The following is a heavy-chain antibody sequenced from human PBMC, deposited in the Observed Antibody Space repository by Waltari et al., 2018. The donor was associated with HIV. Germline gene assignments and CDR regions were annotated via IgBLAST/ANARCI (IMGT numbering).Heavy chain of an antibody. CDR2: INHYENI. V-gene: IGHV4-34*01. CDR3: ARGLGLYCSASVCSSAGAFDL. CDR1: GGSFSTHY. D-gene: IGHD2-15*01. J-gene: IGHJ3*01. Sequence: QEHLQQWGAGLLKPPETLSLTCAVYGGSFSTHYWAWIRPIHGKGLQWMEEINHYENINKNPSPERLVTMSVDTSNNQFSLNLTSVTPADTAVYYCARGLGLYCSASVCSSAGAFDLWGQGTVVNV.